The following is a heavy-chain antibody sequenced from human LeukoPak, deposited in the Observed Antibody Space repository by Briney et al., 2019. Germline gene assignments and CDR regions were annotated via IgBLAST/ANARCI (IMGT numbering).Heavy chain of an antibody. J-gene: IGHJ4*02. CDR3: ARARLYSGSYYDFDY. CDR1: GYTFTGYH. Sequence: ASVKVSCKASGYTFTGYHMHWVRQAPGQGLEWMGWISGYNGNTNYAQKFQGRVTMTTDTSTSTAYMELRSLRSDDTAVYYCARARLYSGSYYDFDYWGQGTLVTVSS. D-gene: IGHD1-26*01. V-gene: IGHV1-18*04. CDR2: ISGYNGNT.